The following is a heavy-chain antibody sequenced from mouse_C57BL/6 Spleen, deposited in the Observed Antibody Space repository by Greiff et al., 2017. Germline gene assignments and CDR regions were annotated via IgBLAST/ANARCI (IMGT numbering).Heavy chain of an antibody. J-gene: IGHJ2*01. Sequence: QVQLKESGPELVKPGASVKISCKASGYTFTDYYINWVKQRPGQGHEGIGWIYPGSGNTKYNEKFKGKATLTVDTSSSTAYMQLSSLTSEDSAVYFCARSPYGSSKDYWGQGTTLTVSS. CDR3: ARSPYGSSKDY. CDR1: GYTFTDYY. CDR2: IYPGSGNT. V-gene: IGHV1-84*01. D-gene: IGHD1-1*01.